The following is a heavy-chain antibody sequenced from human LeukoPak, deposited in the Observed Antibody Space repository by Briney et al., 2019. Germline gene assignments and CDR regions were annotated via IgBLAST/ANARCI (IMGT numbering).Heavy chain of an antibody. CDR1: GFTFSNFG. CDR3: ARMGMITFGGTIDY. CDR2: IWYDGSNK. D-gene: IGHD3-16*01. J-gene: IGHJ4*02. V-gene: IGHV3-33*01. Sequence: PGGSLRLSCAASGFTFSNFGMHWVRQAPGKGLEWVAVIWYDGSNKYYADSVKGRFTISRDNSKNTLYLQMNSLRAEDTAVYYCARMGMITFGGTIDYWGQGTLVTVSS.